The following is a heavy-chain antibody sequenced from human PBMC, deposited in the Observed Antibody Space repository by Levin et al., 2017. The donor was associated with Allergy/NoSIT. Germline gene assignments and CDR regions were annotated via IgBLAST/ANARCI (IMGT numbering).Heavy chain of an antibody. CDR2: ISPSGDTT. V-gene: IGHV1-46*01. Sequence: RASVKVSCKASGYTLTNYYMHWVRQAPGRGLEWMGTISPSGDTTKYAQRFQGRISLTRDTSTSTVYMELRSLTSEDTAVYYCAREAPGTTYFDYWGQGTLVTVSS. CDR3: AREAPGTTYFDY. D-gene: IGHD1-14*01. J-gene: IGHJ4*02. CDR1: GYTLTNYY.